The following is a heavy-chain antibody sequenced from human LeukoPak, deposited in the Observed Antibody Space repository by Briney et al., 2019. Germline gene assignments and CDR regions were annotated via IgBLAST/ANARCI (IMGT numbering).Heavy chain of an antibody. CDR1: GGSISSGGYY. CDR2: IYYSGST. Sequence: PSQTLSLTCTVSGGSISSGGYYWSWIRQHPGKGLEWIGYIYYSGSTYYNPSLKSRVTISVDTSKNQFSLKLSSVTAADTAVYYCARALVATHYYYYYGMDVWGQGTTVTVSS. V-gene: IGHV4-31*03. J-gene: IGHJ6*02. D-gene: IGHD5-12*01. CDR3: ARALVATHYYYYYGMDV.